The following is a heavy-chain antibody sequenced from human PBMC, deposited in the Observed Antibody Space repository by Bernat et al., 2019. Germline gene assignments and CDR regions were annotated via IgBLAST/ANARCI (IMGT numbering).Heavy chain of an antibody. CDR2: IWYDGSNK. Sequence: QVQLVESGGGVVQPGRSLRLSCAASGFTFSSYGMHWVRQAPGKGLEWVAVIWYDGSNKYYADSVKGRFTISRDNSKNTLYLQMNSLRAEDTAVYYCARDNTMVRGVMGDYWGQGTLVTVSS. CDR3: ARDNTMVRGVMGDY. D-gene: IGHD3-10*01. J-gene: IGHJ4*02. V-gene: IGHV3-33*01. CDR1: GFTFSSYG.